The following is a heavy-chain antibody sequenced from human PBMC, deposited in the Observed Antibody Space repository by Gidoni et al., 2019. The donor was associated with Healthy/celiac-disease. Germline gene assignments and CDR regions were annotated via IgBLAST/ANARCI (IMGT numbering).Heavy chain of an antibody. CDR1: GFTVSSNY. D-gene: IGHD3-10*01. J-gene: IGHJ3*02. CDR2: IDSGGST. V-gene: IGHV3-53*02. CDR3: ARDRASRPSGSFDI. Sequence: EVQLVETGGGLIQPGGSLRLSCAASGFTVSSNYMSWVRQAPGKGLEWVSVIDSGGSTYYADSVKGRFTISRDNSKNTLYLQMNSLRAEDTAVYYCARDRASRPSGSFDIWGQGTMVTVSS.